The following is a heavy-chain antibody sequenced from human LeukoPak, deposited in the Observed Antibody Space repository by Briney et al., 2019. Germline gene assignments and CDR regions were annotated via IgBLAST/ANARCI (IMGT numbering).Heavy chain of an antibody. CDR1: GFTFSSYS. Sequence: GGSLRLCCAASGFTFSSYSMNWVRHAPGKGLEGVSSISSSSSYIYYADSVKGRFTISRDNAKNSLYLQMNSLRAEDTAVYYCARGNGRIRQQLHGFDPWGQGTLVTVSS. J-gene: IGHJ5*02. D-gene: IGHD6-13*01. CDR3: ARGNGRIRQQLHGFDP. V-gene: IGHV3-21*01. CDR2: ISSSSSYI.